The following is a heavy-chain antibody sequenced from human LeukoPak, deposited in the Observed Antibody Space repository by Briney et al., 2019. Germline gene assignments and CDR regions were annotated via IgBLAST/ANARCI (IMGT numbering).Heavy chain of an antibody. V-gene: IGHV3-9*01. CDR1: GFKFDDYA. CDR3: TKDQGSGTTFLRINWFDP. D-gene: IGHD1-7*01. Sequence: PGGSLRLSCAASGFKFDDYAMHWVRQAPGKGLEWVSSITWNSNHEDYADSVKGRFTISRDNAKNSLYLQMNGLKSDDTAFYYCTKDQGSGTTFLRINWFDPWGQGTLVTVSS. CDR2: ITWNSNHE. J-gene: IGHJ5*02.